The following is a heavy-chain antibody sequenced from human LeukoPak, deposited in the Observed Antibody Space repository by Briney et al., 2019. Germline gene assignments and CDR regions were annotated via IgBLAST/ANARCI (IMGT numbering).Heavy chain of an antibody. V-gene: IGHV4-61*02. J-gene: IGHJ4*02. Sequence: PSETLSLTCTVSGDSISSGDYYWSWIRQPAGKGLEWIGRISSSGSTNYNPSLKSRVTISVDTSKNQFSLKLSSVTAADTAVYYCARAGTNLGDYDYWGQGTLVTVSS. D-gene: IGHD4-17*01. CDR2: ISSSGST. CDR1: GDSISSGDYY. CDR3: ARAGTNLGDYDY.